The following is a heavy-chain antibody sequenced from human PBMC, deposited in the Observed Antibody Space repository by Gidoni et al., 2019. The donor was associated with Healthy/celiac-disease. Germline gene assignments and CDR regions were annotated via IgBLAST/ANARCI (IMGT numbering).Heavy chain of an antibody. CDR3: ARDPPMVRGDHDAFDI. V-gene: IGHV1-18*01. D-gene: IGHD3-10*01. CDR2: ISAYNGNP. J-gene: IGHJ3*02. Sequence: QVQLVQSGARVKKPGASVKVSGKASGYTLPSEGNSWVRQAPGPGIEWMVWISAYNGNPNYAQKLQGRVTMTTDTSTSTAYMELRSLRSDDTAVYYCARDPPMVRGDHDAFDIWGQGTMVTVSS. CDR1: GYTLPSEG.